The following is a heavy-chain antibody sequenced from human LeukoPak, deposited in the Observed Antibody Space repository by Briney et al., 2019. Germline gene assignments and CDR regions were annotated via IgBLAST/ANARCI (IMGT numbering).Heavy chain of an antibody. CDR1: GFTFSNAW. CDR2: IKSKTDGGTT. Sequence: GGSLRLSCAASGFTFSNAWMSWVRQAPGKGLEWVGRIKSKTDGGTTDYAAPVKGGFTISRDDSKNTLYLQMNSLKTEDTAVYYCTTPMVRGVIPFHYMDVWGKGTTVTVSS. D-gene: IGHD3-10*01. J-gene: IGHJ6*03. CDR3: TTPMVRGVIPFHYMDV. V-gene: IGHV3-15*01.